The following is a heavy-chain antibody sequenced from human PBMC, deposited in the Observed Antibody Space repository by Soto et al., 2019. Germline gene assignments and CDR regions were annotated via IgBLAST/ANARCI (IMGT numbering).Heavy chain of an antibody. Sequence: SETLSLTCSVYGGSFSGYYWSWIRQPPGKGLEWIGEINHSGSTNYNPSLKSRVTISVDTSKNQFSLKLSSVTAADTAVYYCAREDSSSWYFPSGMDVWGQGTTVTV. CDR3: AREDSSSWYFPSGMDV. CDR1: GGSFSGYY. V-gene: IGHV4-34*01. CDR2: INHSGST. D-gene: IGHD6-13*01. J-gene: IGHJ6*02.